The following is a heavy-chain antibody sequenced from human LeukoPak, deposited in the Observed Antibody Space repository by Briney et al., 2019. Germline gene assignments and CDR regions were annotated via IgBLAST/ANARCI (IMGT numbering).Heavy chain of an antibody. Sequence: GGSLRLSCAASGFTFSSYGMHWVRQAPGKGLEWVAFIPYDGSNKYYADSVKGRFTISRDNSKNTLYLQMNSLRAEDTAVYYCARREVYFDYWGQGTLVTVSS. D-gene: IGHD1-14*01. J-gene: IGHJ4*02. V-gene: IGHV3-30*02. CDR3: ARREVYFDY. CDR2: IPYDGSNK. CDR1: GFTFSSYG.